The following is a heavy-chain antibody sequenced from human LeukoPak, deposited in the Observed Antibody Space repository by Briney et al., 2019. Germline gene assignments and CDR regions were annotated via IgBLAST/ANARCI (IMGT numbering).Heavy chain of an antibody. D-gene: IGHD4-11*01. Sequence: GGSLRLSCEASGFTVSNNYMVWVRQAPGKGLEWVSVIYSGGSTYYADSVKGRFTLFRDNCKNTVDLQMNSLRVEDTAVYYCAGDFSKYDPQLRKEVWGKGTTVTVSS. CDR1: GFTVSNNY. J-gene: IGHJ6*04. V-gene: IGHV3-53*05. CDR2: IYSGGST. CDR3: AGDFSKYDPQLRKEV.